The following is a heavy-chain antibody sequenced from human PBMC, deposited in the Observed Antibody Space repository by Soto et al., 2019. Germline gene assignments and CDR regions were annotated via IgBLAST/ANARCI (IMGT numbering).Heavy chain of an antibody. CDR2: IYYSGST. CDR3: ARGALVYSGYDLNWFDP. Sequence: SVPLYLTCTGVDGSVSSGSYYRSWIRQPPGQGLEWIGYIYYSGSTNYNPSLKSRVTISVDTSKNQFSLKLSSVTAADTAVYYCARGALVYSGYDLNWFDPWGQGTLVTV. CDR1: DGSVSSGSYY. V-gene: IGHV4-61*01. D-gene: IGHD5-12*01. J-gene: IGHJ5*02.